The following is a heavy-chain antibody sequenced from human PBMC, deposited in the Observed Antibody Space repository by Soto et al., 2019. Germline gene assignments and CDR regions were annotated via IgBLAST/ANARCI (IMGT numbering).Heavy chain of an antibody. Sequence: EVQLLESGGGLVKPGGSLRLSCAASGFTFSSYSMNWVRQAPGKGLEWVSSISSSSSYIYYADSVKGRFTISRDNAKHSLYLQMNILRDEHTAVYYCASLRSSSYYYYGMDVWGQGTTVTVSS. J-gene: IGHJ6*02. V-gene: IGHV3-21*01. CDR1: GFTFSSYS. CDR3: ASLRSSSYYYYGMDV. CDR2: ISSSSSYI.